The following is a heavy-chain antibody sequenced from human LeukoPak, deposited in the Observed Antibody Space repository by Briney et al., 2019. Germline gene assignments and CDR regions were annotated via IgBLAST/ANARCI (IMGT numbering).Heavy chain of an antibody. CDR2: ISWKSGSI. CDR1: GFTFDDYA. Sequence: PGRSLRLSCAASGFTFDDYAMHWVRQAPGKGLEWVSGISWKSGSIGYADSVKGRFPISRDNAKNSLYLQMNSLRAEDTALYYCAKAAGRMDTISWGAFDIWGQGTMVTVSS. D-gene: IGHD5-24*01. V-gene: IGHV3-9*01. CDR3: AKAAGRMDTISWGAFDI. J-gene: IGHJ3*02.